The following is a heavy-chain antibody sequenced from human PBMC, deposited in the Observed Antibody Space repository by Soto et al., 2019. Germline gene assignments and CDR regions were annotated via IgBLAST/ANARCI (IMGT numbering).Heavy chain of an antibody. D-gene: IGHD2-8*01. J-gene: IGHJ6*02. CDR3: EDGVVPYGMDV. CDR2: FGPEDAET. Sequence: ASVKVSCKVSGYTLTELSMHWVRQPPGKGLEWMGGFGPEDAETIYARRFQGRVTMTEDTSADTAYMELSSLRSEDTAVYYCEDGVVPYGMDVWGQGTTVTVSS. CDR1: GYTLTELS. V-gene: IGHV1-24*01.